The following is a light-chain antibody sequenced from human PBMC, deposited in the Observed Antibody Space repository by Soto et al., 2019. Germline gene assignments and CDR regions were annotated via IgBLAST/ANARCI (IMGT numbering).Light chain of an antibody. CDR3: QQTTSFPLT. CDR2: AAS. V-gene: IGKV1-12*01. CDR1: QRISSW. Sequence: DMQMTQSRSFVLASVGDRVTITCRASQRISSWLAWYQHKPGRAPKLLIHAASSLESGVPSRFSGSGSGTDVTLTISSLQPEDFASYYCQQTTSFPLTFGGGTKVEIK. J-gene: IGKJ4*01.